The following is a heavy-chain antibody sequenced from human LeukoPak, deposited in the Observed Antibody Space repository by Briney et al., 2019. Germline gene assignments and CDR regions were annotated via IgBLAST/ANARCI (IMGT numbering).Heavy chain of an antibody. Sequence: PSDTLSLTCTVSGGTISSYSWSWIRQPPGKGLEWIGRINTSGSTTYNAPIMRRITTSVDTTKNQFSLKLSSVTAADTAVYYCAREQEYGGNWPSWYFELWGRGTLVTVSS. CDR3: AREQEYGGNWPSWYFEL. D-gene: IGHD4-23*01. CDR2: INTSGST. V-gene: IGHV4-4*07. CDR1: GGTISSYS. J-gene: IGHJ2*01.